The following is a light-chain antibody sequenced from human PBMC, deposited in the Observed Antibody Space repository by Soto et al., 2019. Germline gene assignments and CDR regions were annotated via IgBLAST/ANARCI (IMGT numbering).Light chain of an antibody. CDR3: QQRSNWPPIP. CDR1: QSVSSSY. J-gene: IGKJ5*01. CDR2: GAS. V-gene: IGKV3-11*01. Sequence: ENVLTQSPGTLSLSPGERATLSCRAIQSVSSSYLAWYQQKPGQAPRLLIYGASNRATGIPARFSGSGSGTDFTLTISSLEPEDFAVYYCQQRSNWPPIPFGQGTRLEIK.